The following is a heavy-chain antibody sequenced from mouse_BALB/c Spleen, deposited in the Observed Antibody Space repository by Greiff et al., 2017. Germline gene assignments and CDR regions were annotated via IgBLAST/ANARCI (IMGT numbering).Heavy chain of an antibody. CDR2: IRNKANGYTT. J-gene: IGHJ1*01. V-gene: IGHV7-3*02. D-gene: IGHD1-1*01. CDR3: ARDKDYYGSSYWWYFDV. CDR1: GFTFTDYY. Sequence: EVKLMESGGGLVQPGGSLRLSCATSGFTFTDYYMSWVRQPPGKALEWLGFIRNKANGYTTEYSASVKGRFTISRDNSQSILYLQMNTLRAEDSATYYCARDKDYYGSSYWWYFDVWGAGTTVTVSS.